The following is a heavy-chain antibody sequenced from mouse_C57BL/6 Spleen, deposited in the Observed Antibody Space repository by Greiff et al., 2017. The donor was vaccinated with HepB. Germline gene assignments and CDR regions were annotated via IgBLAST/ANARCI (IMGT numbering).Heavy chain of an antibody. V-gene: IGHV1-82*01. CDR3: ASLTTVVAYYFDY. Sequence: VKLQQSGPELVKPGASVKISCKASGYAFSSSWMNWVKQRPGKGLEWIGRIYPGDGDTNYNGKFKGKATLTADKSSSTAYMQLSSLTSEDSAVYFCASLTTVVAYYFDYWGQGTTLTVSS. CDR2: IYPGDGDT. D-gene: IGHD1-1*01. J-gene: IGHJ2*01. CDR1: GYAFSSSW.